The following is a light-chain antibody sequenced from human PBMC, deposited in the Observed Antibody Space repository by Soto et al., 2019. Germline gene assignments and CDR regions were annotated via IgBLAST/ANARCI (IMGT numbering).Light chain of an antibody. CDR2: DND. J-gene: IGLJ2*01. Sequence: QSVLTHPPSVSSAPGHKVTIACSGGSSNIGNNYVSWYQQLPGTAPKLLIYDNDKRPSGIPDRFSGSKSGTSATLGITGLQTGDEADYYCGTWDNSLGDGHVVFGGGTKVTVL. CDR1: SSNIGNNY. CDR3: GTWDNSLGDGHVV. V-gene: IGLV1-51*01.